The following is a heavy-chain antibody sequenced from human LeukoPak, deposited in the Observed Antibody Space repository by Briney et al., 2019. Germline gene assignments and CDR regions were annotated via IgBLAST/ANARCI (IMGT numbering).Heavy chain of an antibody. J-gene: IGHJ5*02. CDR2: INHRGRT. CDR3: ASHPRPPLTHTAAGKRSWFDP. Sequence: SETLSLTCVVYGGSFSGYYWTWIRQPPGKGLEWIGEINHRGRTNYNPSLKSRVTISVDTSKNQFSLKLSSVTAADTAVYYCASHPRPPLTHTAAGKRSWFDPWGQGTLVTVSS. D-gene: IGHD6-13*01. CDR1: GGSFSGYY. V-gene: IGHV4-34*01.